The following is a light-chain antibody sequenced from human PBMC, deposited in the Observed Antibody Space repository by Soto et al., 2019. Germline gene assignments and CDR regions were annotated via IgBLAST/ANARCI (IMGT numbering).Light chain of an antibody. CDR3: SSYTKSNTLV. J-gene: IGLJ1*01. CDR2: DVT. V-gene: IGLV2-14*01. CDR1: SSDVGVYNS. Sequence: QSVLTQPASVSGSPGQSITISCTGTSSDVGVYNSVSWYQQHPGKAPKLMIYDVTNRPSGVSDRFSGSQSGNTASLTISGLQAEDEADYYCSSYTKSNTLVFGAGTKVTVL.